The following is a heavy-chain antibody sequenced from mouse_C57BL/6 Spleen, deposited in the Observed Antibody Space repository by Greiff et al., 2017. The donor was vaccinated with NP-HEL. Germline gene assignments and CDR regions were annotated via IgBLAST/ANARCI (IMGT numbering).Heavy chain of an antibody. D-gene: IGHD2-3*01. CDR3: TGRGIYDHDY. CDR1: GFTFSNYW. V-gene: IGHV6-3*01. CDR2: IRLKSDNYAT. Sequence: EVKLMESGGGLVQPGGSMKLSCVASGFTFSNYWMNWVRQSPEKGLEWVAQIRLKSDNYATHYAESVKGRFTISRDDSKSSVYLQMNNLRAEDTGIYYCTGRGIYDHDYWGQGTTLTVSS. J-gene: IGHJ2*01.